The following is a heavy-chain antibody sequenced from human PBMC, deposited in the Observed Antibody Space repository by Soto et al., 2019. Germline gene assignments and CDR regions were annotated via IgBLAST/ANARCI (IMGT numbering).Heavy chain of an antibody. CDR1: GFSLSTSGVG. Sequence: QITLKESGPTLVKPTQTLTLTCTFSGFSLSTSGVGVGWIRQPPGKALEWLALIYWDDDKRYSPSLKSRLTITKDTSKNQVVLTMTNMDPVDTATYYCAHRNPELFWVGAWFDPWGQGTLVTVSS. V-gene: IGHV2-5*02. D-gene: IGHD3-10*01. CDR3: AHRNPELFWVGAWFDP. CDR2: IYWDDDK. J-gene: IGHJ5*02.